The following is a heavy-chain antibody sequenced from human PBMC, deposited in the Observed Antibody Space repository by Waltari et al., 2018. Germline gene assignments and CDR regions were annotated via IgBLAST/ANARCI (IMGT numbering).Heavy chain of an antibody. V-gene: IGHV3-23*01. D-gene: IGHD3-10*01. CDR3: AKDRGVGDYYYYGMDV. J-gene: IGHJ6*02. CDR2: ISGSGGST. Sequence: EVQLLESGGGLVQPGGSLRLSCAASGFTFSSYAMSWVRQAPGKGLGWVSVISGSGGSTYYADSVKGRFTISRDNSKNTLYLQMNSLRAEDTAVYYCAKDRGVGDYYYYGMDVWGQGTTVTVSS. CDR1: GFTFSSYA.